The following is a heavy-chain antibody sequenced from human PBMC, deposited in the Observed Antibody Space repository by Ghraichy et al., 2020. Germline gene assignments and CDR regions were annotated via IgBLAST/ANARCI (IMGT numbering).Heavy chain of an antibody. CDR2: IYYSGST. Sequence: SETLSLTCTVSGGSISSYYWSWIRQPPGKGLEWIGYIYYSGSTNYNPSLKSRVTISVDTSKNQFSLKLRSVTAADTAVYYCARAGYYDSSGYSYWYFDLWGRGTLITVSS. CDR1: GGSISSYY. J-gene: IGHJ2*01. CDR3: ARAGYYDSSGYSYWYFDL. D-gene: IGHD3-22*01. V-gene: IGHV4-59*01.